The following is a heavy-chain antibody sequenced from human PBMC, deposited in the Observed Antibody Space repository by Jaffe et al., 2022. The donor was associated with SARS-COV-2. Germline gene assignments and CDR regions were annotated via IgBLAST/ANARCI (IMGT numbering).Heavy chain of an antibody. V-gene: IGHV3-30-3*01. CDR3: ARTFPSGSPPRGTEALYYYYGMDV. D-gene: IGHD3-10*01. J-gene: IGHJ6*02. CDR2: ISYDGSNK. CDR1: GFTFSSYA. Sequence: QVQLVESGGGVVQPGRSLRLSCAASGFTFSSYAMHWVRQAPGKGLEWVAVISYDGSNKYYADSVKGRFTISRDNSKNTLYLQMNSLRAEDTAVYYCARTFPSGSPPRGTEALYYYYGMDVWGQGTTVTVSS.